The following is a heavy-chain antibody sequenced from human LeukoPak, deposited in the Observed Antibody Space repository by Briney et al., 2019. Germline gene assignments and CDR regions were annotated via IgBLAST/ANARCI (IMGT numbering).Heavy chain of an antibody. Sequence: SVKVSCKASGGTFSSYAISWVRQAPGQGLEWMGGIIPIFGTANYAQKFQGRVTITTDESTSTAYMELSSLRSEDPAVYYCPTGVGAPITTWFAPWGQEPWSPSPQ. J-gene: IGHJ5*02. CDR1: GGTFSSYA. CDR3: PTGVGAPITTWFAP. CDR2: IIPIFGTA. V-gene: IGHV1-69*05. D-gene: IGHD1-26*01.